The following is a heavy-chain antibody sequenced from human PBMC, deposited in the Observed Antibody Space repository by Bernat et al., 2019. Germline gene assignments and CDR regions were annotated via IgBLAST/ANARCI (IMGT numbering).Heavy chain of an antibody. CDR2: IIPIFGTA. Sequence: QVQLVQSGAEVKKPGSSVKVSCKASGGTFSSYAISWVRQAPGQGLEWMGGIIPIFGTANYAQKFQGRVTITADKSTSTAYMELSSLRSEDTAVYCCATDLSPRRRNTRERVATITFFDYWGQGTLVTVSS. J-gene: IGHJ4*02. V-gene: IGHV1-69*06. D-gene: IGHD5-12*01. CDR3: ATDLSPRRRNTRERVATITFFDY. CDR1: GGTFSSYA.